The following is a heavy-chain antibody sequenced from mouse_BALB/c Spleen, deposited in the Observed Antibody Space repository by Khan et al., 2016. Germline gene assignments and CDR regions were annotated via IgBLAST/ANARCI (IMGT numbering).Heavy chain of an antibody. CDR1: GYTFTSYV. CDR3: ARFITTATGYFDY. J-gene: IGHJ2*01. CDR2: INPYNDGT. D-gene: IGHD1-2*01. V-gene: IGHV1S136*01. Sequence: VQLQQSGPELVKPGASVKMSCKASGYTFTSYVMHWVKQKPGQGLEWIGYINPYNDGTKYNEKFKGKATLTSDKSSSTAYMELSSLTSEDSAVYYCARFITTATGYFDYWGQGTTLTVSS.